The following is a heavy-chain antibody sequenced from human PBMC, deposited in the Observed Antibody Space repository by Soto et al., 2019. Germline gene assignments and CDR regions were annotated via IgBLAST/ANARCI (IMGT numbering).Heavy chain of an antibody. V-gene: IGHV1-58*01. CDR2: IVVGSGNT. D-gene: IGHD2-15*01. CDR3: AATYCSGGSCYPIYYGMDV. CDR1: GFTFTSSA. J-gene: IGHJ6*02. Sequence: ASVKVSCKASGFTFTSSAVQWVRQARGQRLGWIGWIVVGSGNTNYAQKFQERVTITRDMSTSTAYMELSSLRSEDTAVYYCAATYCSGGSCYPIYYGMDVWGQGTTVTVSS.